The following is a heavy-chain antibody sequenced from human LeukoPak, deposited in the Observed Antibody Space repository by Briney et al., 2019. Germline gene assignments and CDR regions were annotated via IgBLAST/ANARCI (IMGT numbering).Heavy chain of an antibody. CDR2: INHSGSP. V-gene: IGHV4-34*01. J-gene: IGHJ3*02. D-gene: IGHD3-10*01. CDR1: GGSFSGYY. CDR3: ARDLSDYYGSGSYRPIDAFDI. Sequence: PSETLSLTCAVYGGSFSGYYWSWIRQPPGKGLEWIGEINHSGSPNYNPSLKSRVTISIDTSKYQFSLKLSPVTAADTAVYYCARDLSDYYGSGSYRPIDAFDIWGQGTMVTVSS.